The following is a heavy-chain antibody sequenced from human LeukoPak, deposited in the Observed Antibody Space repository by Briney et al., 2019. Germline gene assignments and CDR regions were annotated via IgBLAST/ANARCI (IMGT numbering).Heavy chain of an antibody. CDR2: INPNSGGT. CDR3: ARAIAVAGTGRVYYYYGMDV. CDR1: GYTFTGYY. V-gene: IGHV1-2*04. J-gene: IGHJ6*02. D-gene: IGHD6-19*01. Sequence: ASVKVSCKASGYTFTGYYMHWVRQAPGQGLEWMGWINPNSGGTNYAQKFQGWVTMTRDTSISTAYMELSRLRSDDTAVYYCARAIAVAGTGRVYYYYGMDVWGQGTTVTVSS.